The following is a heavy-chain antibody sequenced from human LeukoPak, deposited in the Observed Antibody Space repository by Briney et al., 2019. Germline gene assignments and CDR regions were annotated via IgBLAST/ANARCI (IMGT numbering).Heavy chain of an antibody. V-gene: IGHV4-59*08. CDR1: GASISSYY. J-gene: IGHJ6*03. CDR2: TSFSGST. D-gene: IGHD3-9*01. CDR3: ARRNYDILTGFYGGGTYNYYYTDV. Sequence: SETLSLTCTVSGASISSYYWTWIRQPPGKGLEWIGVTSFSGSTNYDPSLKSRVTISVDTSRNQFSLRLNAMTAADTAVYYCARRNYDILTGFYGGGTYNYYYTDVWGKGTTVIVSS.